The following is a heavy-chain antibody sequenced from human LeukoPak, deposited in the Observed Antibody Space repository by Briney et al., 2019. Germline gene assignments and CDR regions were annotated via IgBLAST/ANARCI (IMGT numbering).Heavy chain of an antibody. CDR1: GFTFSSYA. V-gene: IGHV3-23*01. CDR2: ISGSGGST. CDR3: AKDPKPTVTTIG. D-gene: IGHD4-17*01. J-gene: IGHJ4*02. Sequence: GGSPRLSCAASGFTFSSYAMSWVRQAPGKGLEWVSAISGSGGSTYYADSVKGRFTISRDNSKNTLYLQMNSLRAEDTAVYYCAKDPKPTVTTIGWGQGTLVTVSS.